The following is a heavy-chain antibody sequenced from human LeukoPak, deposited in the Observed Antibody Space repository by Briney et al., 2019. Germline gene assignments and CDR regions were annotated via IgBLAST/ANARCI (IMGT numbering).Heavy chain of an antibody. CDR3: ASMGHIVVVTAILYFDY. J-gene: IGHJ4*02. V-gene: IGHV3-23*01. D-gene: IGHD2-21*02. Sequence: GGSLRLSCAASGFAFSSYALGWVRQAAGKGLEWVSAISGSGGSTYYADSVKGRFTISRDNSKNTLYLQMNSLRAEDTAVYYCASMGHIVVVTAILYFDYWGQGTLVTVSS. CDR2: ISGSGGST. CDR1: GFAFSSYA.